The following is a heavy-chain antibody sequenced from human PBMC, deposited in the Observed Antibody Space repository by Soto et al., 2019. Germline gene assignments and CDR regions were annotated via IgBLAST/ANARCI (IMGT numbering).Heavy chain of an antibody. CDR3: ARDKGRSPIDY. CDR2: ISSSSRTI. CDR1: GFTFSSYS. J-gene: IGHJ4*02. D-gene: IGHD2-15*01. V-gene: IGHV3-48*01. Sequence: EVQLVESGGGLVQPGGSLRLSCAASGFTFSSYSMNWARQAPGKGLEWISYISSSSRTIYYPDSVKGRFTISRDNAKNSLYLQMNSLRAEDTAVYYCARDKGRSPIDYWGQGTLVTVSS.